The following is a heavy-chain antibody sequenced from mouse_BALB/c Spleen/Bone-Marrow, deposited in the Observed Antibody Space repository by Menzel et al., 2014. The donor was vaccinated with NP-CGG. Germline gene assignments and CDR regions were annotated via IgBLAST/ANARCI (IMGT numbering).Heavy chain of an antibody. D-gene: IGHD3-3*01. J-gene: IGHJ3*01. CDR3: TRYDLTTRAFAY. V-gene: IGHV1S82*01. CDR1: GYSFTSYW. Sequence: VQLQQSGAELVRPGASVKLSRKASGYSFTSYWMNWVKQRPGQGLEWIGMIHLSDSESRLNQKFKDKATLAVDKSSSTAYMQLSSPTSKDSAVYYCTRYDLTTRAFAYWGQGTLVTVSA. CDR2: IHLSDSES.